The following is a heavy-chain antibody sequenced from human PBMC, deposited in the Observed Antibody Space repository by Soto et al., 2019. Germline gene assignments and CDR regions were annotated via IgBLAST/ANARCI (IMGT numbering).Heavy chain of an antibody. D-gene: IGHD3-22*01. CDR2: INHSASS. CDR1: GGSFTDYY. V-gene: IGHV4-34*01. Sequence: QVQLRQWGAGLLKPSETLVLTCAVSGGSFTDYYWGWIRQSPGKGLEWIGEINHSASSTYNPSLAGRGTILVDTSKKQFSLRLTSVTAADTAMYYCARGEYDSSGLYSWAPLGFDVWGQGTTVTVSS. CDR3: ARGEYDSSGLYSWAPLGFDV. J-gene: IGHJ6*02.